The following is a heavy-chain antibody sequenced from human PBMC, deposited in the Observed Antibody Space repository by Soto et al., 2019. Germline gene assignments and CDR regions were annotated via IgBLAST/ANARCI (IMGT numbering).Heavy chain of an antibody. V-gene: IGHV3-23*01. CDR3: AKDTMTMVRGGYYYGMDV. CDR2: ISGSGGST. Sequence: EVQLLESGGGLVQPGGSLRLSCAASGFTFSSYAMSWVRQAPGKGLEWVSAISGSGGSTYYADSVKGRFTISRDNSKNTLYLQMNSLRAEDTAVYYCAKDTMTMVRGGYYYGMDVWGQGTTVTVSS. CDR1: GFTFSSYA. J-gene: IGHJ6*01. D-gene: IGHD3-10*01.